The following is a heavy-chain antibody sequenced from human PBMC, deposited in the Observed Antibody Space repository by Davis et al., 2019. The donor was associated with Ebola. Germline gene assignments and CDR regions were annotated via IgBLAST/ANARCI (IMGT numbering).Heavy chain of an antibody. CDR3: ARVGSLHTAEFDP. D-gene: IGHD1-26*01. CDR2: IYYSGST. J-gene: IGHJ5*02. V-gene: IGHV4-39*02. Sequence: SETLSLTCAVYGGSFSDYYWGWIRQPPGKGLEWIGSIYYSGSTYYNPSLKSRVTISVDTSKNHFSLTLSSVTAADTAVYYCARVGSLHTAEFDPWGQGILVTVSS. CDR1: GGSFSDYY.